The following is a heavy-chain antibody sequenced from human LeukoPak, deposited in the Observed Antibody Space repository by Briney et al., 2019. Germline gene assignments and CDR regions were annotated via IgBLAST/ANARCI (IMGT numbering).Heavy chain of an antibody. CDR2: IKQDGSEK. J-gene: IGHJ4*02. CDR3: ARVSRRWLLGHYFDY. V-gene: IGHV3-7*01. D-gene: IGHD5-24*01. CDR1: GFTFSSYW. Sequence: GGSLRLSCAASGFTFSSYWMNWVRQAPGKGLEWVANIKQDGSEKYYVDSVKGRFTISRDNAKNSLNLRMNSLRAEDTAVYYCARVSRRWLLGHYFDYWGQGTLVPVSS.